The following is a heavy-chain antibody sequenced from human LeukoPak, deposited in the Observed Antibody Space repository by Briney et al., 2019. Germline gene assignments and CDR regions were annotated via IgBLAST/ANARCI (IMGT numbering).Heavy chain of an antibody. V-gene: IGHV3-30*18. CDR2: ISYDGSDK. Sequence: PGRSLRLSCAASGFTFSSYAMHWVRQAPGKGLEWVAVISYDGSDKHYGDSVKGRFTISRDNSKNTLYLQMNGLRAEDTAVYYCAKGRGYDFWSGYCDYWGQGTLVTVSS. CDR1: GFTFSSYA. J-gene: IGHJ4*02. D-gene: IGHD3-3*01. CDR3: AKGRGYDFWSGYCDY.